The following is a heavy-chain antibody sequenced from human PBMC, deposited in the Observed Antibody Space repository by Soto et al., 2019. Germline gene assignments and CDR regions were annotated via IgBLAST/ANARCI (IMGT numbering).Heavy chain of an antibody. J-gene: IGHJ5*02. D-gene: IGHD3-3*01. CDR1: GYTLTELS. V-gene: IGHV1-24*01. CDR3: ATGIFGVVRMNWFDP. CDR2: FDPEDGET. Sequence: ASVKVSCKVSGYTLTELSMHWVRQAPGKGLEWMGGFDPEDGETIYAQKFQGRVTVTEDTSTDTAYMELSSLRSEDTAVYYCATGIFGVVRMNWFDPWGQGTLVTVSS.